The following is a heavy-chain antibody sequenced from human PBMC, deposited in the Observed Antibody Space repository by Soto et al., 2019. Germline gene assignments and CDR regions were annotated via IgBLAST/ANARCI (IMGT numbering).Heavy chain of an antibody. V-gene: IGHV1-3*01. Sequence: ASVKVSCKASGYTFTNYAMHWVRQAPGQRLEWMGWINAGNGNTKYSQKFQGRVTITRDTSASTAYMELSSLRSEDTAVYYCARVGAAAGPYYFDYWGQGTLVTVSS. J-gene: IGHJ4*02. D-gene: IGHD6-13*01. CDR3: ARVGAAAGPYYFDY. CDR2: INAGNGNT. CDR1: GYTFTNYA.